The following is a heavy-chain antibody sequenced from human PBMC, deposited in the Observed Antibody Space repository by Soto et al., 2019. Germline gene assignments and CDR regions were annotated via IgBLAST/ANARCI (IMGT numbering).Heavy chain of an antibody. CDR3: ARYVGEI. CDR2: INQDGSEK. D-gene: IGHD2-15*01. J-gene: IGHJ3*02. CDR1: GFTFSNYY. V-gene: IGHV3-7*03. Sequence: EAQLVESGGALVQPGGSLRLSCAASGFTFSNYYMSWFRQAPGKGLQWVASINQDGSEKYSVDSVKGRFTISRDNGKNSVDLQMNSRRVEYTAVYYCARYVGEIWGHGTKVTVSS.